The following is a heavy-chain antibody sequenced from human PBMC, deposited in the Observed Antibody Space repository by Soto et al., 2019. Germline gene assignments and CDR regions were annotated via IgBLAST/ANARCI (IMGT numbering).Heavy chain of an antibody. Sequence: ASVKVSCKASGGTSSIYTISWVLQAPGQGLEWMGRIIPILGIANYAQKFQGRVTITADKSTSTAYMELSSLRSEDTAVYYCARENPTIQYYYDSSGSLNYWGQGTLGTAPQ. D-gene: IGHD3-22*01. CDR3: ARENPTIQYYYDSSGSLNY. CDR2: IIPILGIA. CDR1: GGTSSIYT. J-gene: IGHJ4*02. V-gene: IGHV1-69*04.